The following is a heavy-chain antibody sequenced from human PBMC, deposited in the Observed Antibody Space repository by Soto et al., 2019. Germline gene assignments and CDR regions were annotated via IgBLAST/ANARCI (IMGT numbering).Heavy chain of an antibody. D-gene: IGHD6-6*01. CDR2: IYWDDDK. J-gene: IGHJ5*02. V-gene: IGHV2-5*02. CDR1: AFSLSTGGVG. CDR3: AHYTAARPGPMGGFDP. Sequence: SGPTLVNPTQTLTLTCTFSAFSLSTGGVGVGWIRQPPGKALEWLALIYWDDDKRYSPSLKSRLTITKDTSKNQVVLTMTNMDPVDTATYYCAHYTAARPGPMGGFDPWGQGTLVTVSS.